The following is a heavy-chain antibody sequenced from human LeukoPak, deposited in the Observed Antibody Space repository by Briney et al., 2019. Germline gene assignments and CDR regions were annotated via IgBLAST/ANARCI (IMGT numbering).Heavy chain of an antibody. Sequence: PGGSLRLSCVGSGFPFKLFAVGWVRQARGKGGEWIGSIYHTGSTYYSSSLKSRVTISVDTSKNQFSLKLSSVTAADTAVYYCARYSSSPTYYFDYWGQGPLVTVSS. D-gene: IGHD6-13*01. V-gene: IGHV4-38-2*01. CDR1: GFPFKLFA. CDR2: IYHTGST. J-gene: IGHJ4*02. CDR3: ARYSSSPTYYFDY.